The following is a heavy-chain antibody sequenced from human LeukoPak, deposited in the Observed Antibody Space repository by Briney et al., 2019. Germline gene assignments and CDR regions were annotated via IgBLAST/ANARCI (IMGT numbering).Heavy chain of an antibody. J-gene: IGHJ4*02. CDR1: GFTFSSYD. V-gene: IGHV3-30*02. D-gene: IGHD4-23*01. Sequence: GGSLRLSCAASGFTFSSYDMHWVRQAPGKGLEWVAFIRYDGSNKYYADSVKGRFTISRDNSKNTLYLQMNSLRAEDTAVCYCAKAGGKGSHYFDYWGQGTLVTVSS. CDR2: IRYDGSNK. CDR3: AKAGGKGSHYFDY.